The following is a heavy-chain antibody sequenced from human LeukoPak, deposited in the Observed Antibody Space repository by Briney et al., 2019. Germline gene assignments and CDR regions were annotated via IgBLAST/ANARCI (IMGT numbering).Heavy chain of an antibody. J-gene: IGHJ5*02. CDR1: GFTFSSYE. CDR3: AKDLEGPIVVVTAILPDRFDP. CDR2: ISSSGSTI. V-gene: IGHV3-48*03. Sequence: GGSLRLSCAASGFTFSSYEMNWVRQAPGKGLEWVSYISSSGSTIFYADSLKGRFTISRDNSKNTLYLQMNSLRAEDTAVYYCAKDLEGPIVVVTAILPDRFDPWGQGTLVTVSS. D-gene: IGHD2-21*02.